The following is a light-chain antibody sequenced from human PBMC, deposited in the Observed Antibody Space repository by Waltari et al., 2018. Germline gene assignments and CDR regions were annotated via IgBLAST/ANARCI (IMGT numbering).Light chain of an antibody. J-gene: IGKJ3*01. CDR1: QSISSW. Sequence: DIQMTQSPSTLSASVGDRVTITCRASQSISSWLAWHPQKPGKAPKLLIYKASSLESGVPSRFSGSGSGTEFTLTISSLQPDDFATYYCQQYNSYPFTFGPGTKVDIK. V-gene: IGKV1-5*03. CDR3: QQYNSYPFT. CDR2: KAS.